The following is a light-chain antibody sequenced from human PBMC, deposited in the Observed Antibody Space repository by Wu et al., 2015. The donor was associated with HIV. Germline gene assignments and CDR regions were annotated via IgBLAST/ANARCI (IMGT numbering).Light chain of an antibody. Sequence: EIVMTQSPATLSVSPGERATLSCRASQRVSSNLAWSQQKPGQPPRLLIYDSSTRATGIPARFSGSGSGTDFTLTISRLEPEDFGVYYCQQYDYAPGTFGQGTKLEIK. CDR1: QRVSSN. V-gene: IGKV3-15*01. CDR2: DSS. J-gene: IGKJ2*01. CDR3: QQYDYAPGT.